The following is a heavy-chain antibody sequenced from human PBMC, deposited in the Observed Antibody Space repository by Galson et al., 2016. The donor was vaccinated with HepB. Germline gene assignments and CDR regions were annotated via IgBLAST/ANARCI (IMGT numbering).Heavy chain of an antibody. Sequence: TLSLTCTVSGGSITCGDYYWSWIRQRPGQGLEWIGYIFYSRSTYYNPSLKSRVIISVDTSKNQFSLKLTSVTAADTAVYYCATGSLPLGIAATSVFDIWGQGTVVTVSS. D-gene: IGHD5-12*01. CDR2: IFYSRST. J-gene: IGHJ3*02. CDR3: ATGSLPLGIAATSVFDI. V-gene: IGHV4-31*03. CDR1: GGSITCGDYY.